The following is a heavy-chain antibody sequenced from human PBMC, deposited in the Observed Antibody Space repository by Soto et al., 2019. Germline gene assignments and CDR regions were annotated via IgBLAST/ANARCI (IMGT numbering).Heavy chain of an antibody. Sequence: QVQLVQSGAAVRKPGASVKVSCKAFGYAFHTHAIHWVRQAPGQSLEWMGWITAGSGSTRYSQNFQGRVSLTRDTSASTAYMELSGLTSEDTATYYCAREFSSGSHWGQGTLVTVSS. V-gene: IGHV1-3*01. CDR1: GYAFHTHA. D-gene: IGHD6-19*01. J-gene: IGHJ4*02. CDR2: ITAGSGST. CDR3: AREFSSGSH.